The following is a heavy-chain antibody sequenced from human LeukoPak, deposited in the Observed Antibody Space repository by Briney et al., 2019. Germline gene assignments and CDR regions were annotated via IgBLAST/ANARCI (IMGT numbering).Heavy chain of an antibody. Sequence: ASVKVSCKASGGTFSSYAISWVRQAPGQGVEWMGWISGSNGRTNYAQKLHGRVTITTDTSTSTGYMELRSLRSDDTAVYYCARDQDGQYFDYWGQGTLLTVSS. V-gene: IGHV1-18*01. J-gene: IGHJ4*02. CDR1: GGTFSSYA. CDR3: ARDQDGQYFDY. CDR2: ISGSNGRT.